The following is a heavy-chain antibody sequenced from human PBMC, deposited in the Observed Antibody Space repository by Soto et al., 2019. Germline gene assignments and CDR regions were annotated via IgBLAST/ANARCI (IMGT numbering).Heavy chain of an antibody. V-gene: IGHV3-23*01. Sequence: PGGSLRLSCAASGFTFSSYAMNWVRQAPGKGLEWVSAISGGGGSTYYADPVKGRFTISRDNSKNTLYLQMNSLRADDTAVYYCAKGPEQLVASFDYWGQGTLVTVSS. CDR1: GFTFSSYA. J-gene: IGHJ4*02. D-gene: IGHD6-6*01. CDR3: AKGPEQLVASFDY. CDR2: ISGGGGST.